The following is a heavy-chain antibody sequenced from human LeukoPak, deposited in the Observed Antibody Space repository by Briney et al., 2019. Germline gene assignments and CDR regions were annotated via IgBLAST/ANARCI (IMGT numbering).Heavy chain of an antibody. V-gene: IGHV1-69*13. CDR1: GGTFSSYA. D-gene: IGHD5-18*01. CDR2: IIPIFGTA. J-gene: IGHJ4*02. Sequence: SVKVSCKASGGTFSSYAISWVRQAPGQGLEWMGGIIPIFGTANHAQKFQGRVTITADESTSTAYMELSSLRSEDTAVYYCARAHEPDTAMVMYYFDYWGQGTLVTVSS. CDR3: ARAHEPDTAMVMYYFDY.